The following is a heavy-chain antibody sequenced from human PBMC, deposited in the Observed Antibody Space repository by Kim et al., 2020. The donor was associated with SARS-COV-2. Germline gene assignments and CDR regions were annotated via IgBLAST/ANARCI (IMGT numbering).Heavy chain of an antibody. Sequence: NPSLKSRITISGDTSKNQCSLDLSSVTAADTAVYYCARRGAVAGNPVYDYWGQGTLVTVSS. J-gene: IGHJ4*02. V-gene: IGHV4-39*01. D-gene: IGHD6-19*01. CDR3: ARRGAVAGNPVYDY.